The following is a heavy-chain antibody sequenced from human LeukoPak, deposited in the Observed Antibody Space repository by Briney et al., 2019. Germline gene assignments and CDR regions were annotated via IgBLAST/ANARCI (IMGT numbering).Heavy chain of an antibody. D-gene: IGHD2-15*01. CDR1: GGSISSYY. V-gene: IGHV4-59*01. Sequence: PSETLSLTCTVSGGSISSYYWSWIRQPPGKRLEWIGYIYYSGSTNYNPSLKSRVTISVDTSKNQFSLKLSSVTAADTAVYYCARGRYCSGGSCYSADAFDIWGQGTMVTVSS. J-gene: IGHJ3*02. CDR2: IYYSGST. CDR3: ARGRYCSGGSCYSADAFDI.